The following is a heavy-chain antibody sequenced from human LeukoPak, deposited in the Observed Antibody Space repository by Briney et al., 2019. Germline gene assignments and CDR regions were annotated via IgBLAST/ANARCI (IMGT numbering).Heavy chain of an antibody. D-gene: IGHD3-3*01. Sequence: SETLSLTCTVSGGSISSSSYYWGWLRQPPGTGLEWIGSIYSSGSTYYNPSLKSRVTISVDTSKNQFSLKLSSVTAADTAVYYCARHRAIFGVVIPPFHYWGQGTLVTVSS. V-gene: IGHV4-39*01. CDR1: GGSISSSSYY. CDR3: ARHRAIFGVVIPPFHY. CDR2: IYSSGST. J-gene: IGHJ4*02.